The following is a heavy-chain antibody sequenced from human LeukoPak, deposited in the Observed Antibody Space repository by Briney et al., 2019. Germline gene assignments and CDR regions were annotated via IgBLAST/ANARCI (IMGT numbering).Heavy chain of an antibody. J-gene: IGHJ4*02. CDR1: GFTFSSYA. D-gene: IGHD3-22*01. Sequence: GGSLRLSCAASGFTFSSYAMHWVRQAPGKGLEWVAVISYDGSNKYYADPVKGRFTISRDNSKNTLYLQMNSLRAEDTAVYYCARDGGHYYDSGGQGTLVTVSS. CDR2: ISYDGSNK. CDR3: ARDGGHYYDS. V-gene: IGHV3-30-3*01.